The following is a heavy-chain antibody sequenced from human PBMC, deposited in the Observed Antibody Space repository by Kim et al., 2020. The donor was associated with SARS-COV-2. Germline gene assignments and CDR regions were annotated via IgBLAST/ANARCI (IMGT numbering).Heavy chain of an antibody. CDR3: ARGGIAAAGTIDY. D-gene: IGHD6-13*01. Sequence: YAVSVKHRITLNPDTAKNQLSLQLNSVTPEDTAVYYCARGGIAAAGTIDYWGQGTLVTVSS. J-gene: IGHJ4*02. V-gene: IGHV6-1*01.